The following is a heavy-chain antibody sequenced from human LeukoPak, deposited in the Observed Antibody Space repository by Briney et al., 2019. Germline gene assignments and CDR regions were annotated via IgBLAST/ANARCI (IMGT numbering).Heavy chain of an antibody. D-gene: IGHD3-22*01. CDR3: AKSGDDSSQGLDV. CDR2: ISGSSTYI. CDR1: GFTFSSYS. Sequence: PGGSLRLSCAASGFTFSSYSMSWVRQAPGKGLEWVSSISGSSTYIYYTDSVKGRFTISRDNSKNTLYLQMNSLSAEDTAVYYCAKSGDDSSQGLDVWGKGTTVTVSS. J-gene: IGHJ6*04. V-gene: IGHV3-21*01.